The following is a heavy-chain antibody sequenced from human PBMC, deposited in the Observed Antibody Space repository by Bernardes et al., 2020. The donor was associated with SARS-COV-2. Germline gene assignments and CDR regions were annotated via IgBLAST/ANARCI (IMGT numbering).Heavy chain of an antibody. J-gene: IGHJ4*02. Sequence: GGSLRLSFADSGFTVSTYAMSWVRQAPGKGLEWVSGISGSGDTTYYADSVKGRFTISRDNSKNTLYLQMNSLRAEDTAVYYCAKDYCGGDCDFFDYWGQGTLVTVSS. CDR2: ISGSGDTT. D-gene: IGHD2-21*02. CDR3: AKDYCGGDCDFFDY. V-gene: IGHV3-23*01. CDR1: GFTVSTYA.